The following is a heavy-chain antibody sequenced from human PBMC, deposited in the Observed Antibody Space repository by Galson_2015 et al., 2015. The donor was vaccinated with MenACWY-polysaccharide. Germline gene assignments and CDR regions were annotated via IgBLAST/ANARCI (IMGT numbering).Heavy chain of an antibody. CDR1: GFTVSNNY. V-gene: IGHV3-53*01. CDR2: IYSGGST. CDR3: ASNGDQGY. J-gene: IGHJ4*02. D-gene: IGHD4-17*01. Sequence: SLRLSCAASGFTVSNNYMNWFRQTPEKGLEWVSLIYSGGSTHYADSVKGRFTISRDSSKNTLYLQMNSLRAEDTAWYYCASNGDQGYWGQETLFTVSS.